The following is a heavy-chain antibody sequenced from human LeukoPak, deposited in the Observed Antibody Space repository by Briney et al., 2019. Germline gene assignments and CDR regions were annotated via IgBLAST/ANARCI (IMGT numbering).Heavy chain of an antibody. CDR2: ISGSGGST. CDR3: AKAPRWFGELAE. Sequence: GGSLRLSCAASGFTFSSYAMSWVRQALGKGLEWVSAISGSGGSTYSAESVKGRFTISRDNSKNTLYLQMNRLRAEDTAVYYCAKAPRWFGELAEWGQGTLVTVSS. V-gene: IGHV3-23*01. D-gene: IGHD3-10*01. CDR1: GFTFSSYA. J-gene: IGHJ4*02.